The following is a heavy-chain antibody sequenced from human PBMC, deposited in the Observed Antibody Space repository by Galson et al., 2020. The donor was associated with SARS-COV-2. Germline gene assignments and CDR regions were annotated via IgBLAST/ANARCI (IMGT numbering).Heavy chain of an antibody. CDR3: ARDEGIRGYNYGRLYYGMDV. J-gene: IGHJ6*01. V-gene: IGHV3-21*01. CDR1: GFPFSTYS. D-gene: IGHD5-18*01. CDR2: ISTSSSYT. Sequence: NSRGSLRLSCAASGFPFSTYSMNWVRLAPGKGLEWVSSISTSSSYTYYVDSVKCRFSISRDNPMNSLYLQMNILKAEYTAVYYCARDEGIRGYNYGRLYYGMDVWGQGTTVTVSS.